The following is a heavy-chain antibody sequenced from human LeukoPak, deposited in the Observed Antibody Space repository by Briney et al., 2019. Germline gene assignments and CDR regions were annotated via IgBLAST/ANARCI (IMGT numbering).Heavy chain of an antibody. J-gene: IGHJ4*02. Sequence: PPGRSLRLSCAASGFTFSSYGMHWVRQAPGKGLEWVAVISYDGSNKYYADSVKGRFTISRDNSKNTLYLQMNSLRAEDTAVYYCAKTGLRFLEWLFFDYWGQGTLVTVSS. CDR3: AKTGLRFLEWLFFDY. V-gene: IGHV3-30*18. CDR1: GFTFSSYG. D-gene: IGHD3-3*01. CDR2: ISYDGSNK.